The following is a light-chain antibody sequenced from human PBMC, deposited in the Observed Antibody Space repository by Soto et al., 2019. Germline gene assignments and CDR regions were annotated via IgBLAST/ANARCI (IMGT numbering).Light chain of an antibody. Sequence: IVLTQSPATLSLSPWERATLSCRASQSVSSNYLAWYQQKPGQAPRLLIYGASSRATGIPDRFSGSGSGTDFTLTISRLEPEDFAVYYCQHYGSSPETFGQGTKVDIK. V-gene: IGKV3-20*01. CDR2: GAS. CDR1: QSVSSNY. CDR3: QHYGSSPET. J-gene: IGKJ1*01.